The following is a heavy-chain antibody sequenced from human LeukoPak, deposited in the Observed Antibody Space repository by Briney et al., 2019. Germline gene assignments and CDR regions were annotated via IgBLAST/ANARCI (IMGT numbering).Heavy chain of an antibody. V-gene: IGHV4-34*01. CDR2: INRSGST. D-gene: IGHD3-16*01. Sequence: PSETLSLTCAVYGGSFSGYYWSWIRQPPGKGLEWIGEINRSGSTNYNPSLKSRVTISVDTSKNQFSLKLSSVTAADTAVYYCASWGGGLRVFDYWGQGTLVTVSS. CDR1: GGSFSGYY. CDR3: ASWGGGLRVFDY. J-gene: IGHJ4*02.